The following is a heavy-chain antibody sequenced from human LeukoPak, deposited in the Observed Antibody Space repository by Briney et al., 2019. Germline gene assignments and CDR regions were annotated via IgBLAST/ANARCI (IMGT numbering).Heavy chain of an antibody. CDR2: ISSSGSTI. CDR1: GFTFSDYY. Sequence: GGSLRLSCAASGFTFSDYYMSWIRQAPGKGLEWVSYISSSGSTIYYADSVKGRFTISRDNSKNTLYLQMNSLRAEDTAVYYCAKERLGYCSGGSCSSFDYWGQGTLVTVSS. CDR3: AKERLGYCSGGSCSSFDY. V-gene: IGHV3-11*04. D-gene: IGHD2-15*01. J-gene: IGHJ4*02.